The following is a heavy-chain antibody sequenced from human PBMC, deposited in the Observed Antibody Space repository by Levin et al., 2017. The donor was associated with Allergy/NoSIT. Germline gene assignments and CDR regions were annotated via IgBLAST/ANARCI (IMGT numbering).Heavy chain of an antibody. V-gene: IGHV4-34*01. Sequence: PSETLSLTCAVYGGSFSGYYWSWIRQPPGKGLEWIGEINHSGSTNYNPSLKSRVTISVDTSKNQFSLKLSSVTAADTAVYYCAREGGGSYYRFARNFDYWGQGTLVTVSS. J-gene: IGHJ4*02. CDR3: AREGGGSYYRFARNFDY. CDR1: GGSFSGYY. D-gene: IGHD1-26*01. CDR2: INHSGST.